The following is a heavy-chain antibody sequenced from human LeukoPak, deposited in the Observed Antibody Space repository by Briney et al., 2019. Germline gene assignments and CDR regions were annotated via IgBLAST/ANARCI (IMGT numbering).Heavy chain of an antibody. CDR3: AREGRDADPRVSDY. Sequence: PSETLSLTCSVSGASISSYYWSWIRQPPGKGLEWIGRMHPSGSTNYNPSLKSRITMTVDTSKNQFSPKLSSVTAADTAVYYCAREGRDADPRVSDYWGQGTLVTVSS. D-gene: IGHD6-6*01. CDR1: GASISSYY. CDR2: MHPSGST. V-gene: IGHV4-4*07. J-gene: IGHJ4*02.